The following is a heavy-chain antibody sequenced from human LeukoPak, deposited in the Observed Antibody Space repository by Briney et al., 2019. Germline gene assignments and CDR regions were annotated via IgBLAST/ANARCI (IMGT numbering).Heavy chain of an antibody. CDR1: GYTFTDFG. J-gene: IGHJ4*02. CDR3: VRDLGVDTSMIFFDY. V-gene: IGHV1-18*01. CDR2: ISAYNGNI. D-gene: IGHD3/OR15-3a*01. Sequence: ASVKVSCKTSGYTFTDFGISWVRQAPGQGLEWMGWISAYNGNINYAQKFQGRVTMTTDTSTSTAHMELRSLRSDDTALFYCVRDLGVDTSMIFFDYWGQGTLVTVSS.